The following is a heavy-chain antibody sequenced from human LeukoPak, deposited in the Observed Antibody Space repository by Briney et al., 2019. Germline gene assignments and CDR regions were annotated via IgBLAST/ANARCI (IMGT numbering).Heavy chain of an antibody. Sequence: PGGSLRLSCAASGFTFSNYGMHWVHQAPGKGLEWVAFIRYDGTNKYYADSVKGRFTISRDNSKNTLYLQMNSLRAEDTAVYYCAKDLRYGRDFDYWGQGTLVTVSS. J-gene: IGHJ4*02. V-gene: IGHV3-30*02. CDR3: AKDLRYGRDFDY. CDR1: GFTFSNYG. CDR2: IRYDGTNK. D-gene: IGHD5-18*01.